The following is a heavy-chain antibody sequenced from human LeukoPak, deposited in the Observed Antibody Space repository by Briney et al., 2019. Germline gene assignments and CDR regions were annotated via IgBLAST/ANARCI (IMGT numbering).Heavy chain of an antibody. CDR1: GGSISSYY. Sequence: PSETLSLTCTVSGGSISSYYWSWIRQPPGKGLEWIGYIYYSGSTNYNPSLKSRVTISVDTSKNQFSLKLSSVTAADTAVYDCARAWGVYGGNLYFDYWGQGTLVTVSS. J-gene: IGHJ4*02. V-gene: IGHV4-59*08. D-gene: IGHD4-23*01. CDR3: ARAWGVYGGNLYFDY. CDR2: IYYSGST.